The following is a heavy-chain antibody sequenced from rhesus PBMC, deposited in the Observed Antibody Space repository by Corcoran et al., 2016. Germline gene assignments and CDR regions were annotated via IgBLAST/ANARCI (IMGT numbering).Heavy chain of an antibody. D-gene: IGHD1-44*02. J-gene: IGHJ4*01. V-gene: IGHV4-169*01. CDR1: GGSISSSY. Sequence: QLQLQESGPGLVKPSETLSVTCAVSGGSISSSYWSWIRQAPGKGLAWIGYIYGSGSSTNYNPSLKSRVTLSVDTSKNQLSLKLSAVTAADTAVYYCARGSRYYYFDYWGQGVLVTVSS. CDR3: ARGSRYYYFDY. CDR2: IYGSGSST.